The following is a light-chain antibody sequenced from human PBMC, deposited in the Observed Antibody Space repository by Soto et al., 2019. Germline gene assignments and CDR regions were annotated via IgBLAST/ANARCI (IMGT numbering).Light chain of an antibody. CDR2: RNN. V-gene: IGLV1-47*01. Sequence: QPVLTQPPSASGTPGPRVTISCSGRSSNIGSNYVYWYQQLPGTAPKLLIYRNNQRPSGFPDRFSGSKSGTSTSLAISGLRSEDEADYYCAAWDDSLSAVVFGGGTMLTV. CDR1: SSNIGSNY. J-gene: IGLJ2*01. CDR3: AAWDDSLSAVV.